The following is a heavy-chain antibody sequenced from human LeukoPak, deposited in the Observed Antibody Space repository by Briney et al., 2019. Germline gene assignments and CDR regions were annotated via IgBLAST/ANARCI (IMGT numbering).Heavy chain of an antibody. CDR1: GFTFSSYA. Sequence: PGGSLRLSSAASGFTFSSYAMSWVRQAPGKGLEWVSAISGSGDSTYYVDSVTGRFTISRDNSKNTLYLQMNSLRAEDTVVYYCAKTRPLDSSSWSHGDYWGQGTLVTVSS. CDR3: AKTRPLDSSSWSHGDY. CDR2: ISGSGDST. J-gene: IGHJ4*02. V-gene: IGHV3-23*02. D-gene: IGHD6-13*01.